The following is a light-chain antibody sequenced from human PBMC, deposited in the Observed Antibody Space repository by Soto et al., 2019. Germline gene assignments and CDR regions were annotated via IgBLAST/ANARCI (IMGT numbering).Light chain of an antibody. V-gene: IGKV1-5*01. CDR2: DAS. CDR3: QQYNSYRT. Sequence: DIQMPQSPSPLSASLGDRVTITCRASQSISSWLAWYQQKPGKAPKLLIYDASSLESGVPSRFSGSGSGTEFTLTISSLQPDDFATYYCQQYNSYRTFGQGTKVDI. J-gene: IGKJ1*01. CDR1: QSISSW.